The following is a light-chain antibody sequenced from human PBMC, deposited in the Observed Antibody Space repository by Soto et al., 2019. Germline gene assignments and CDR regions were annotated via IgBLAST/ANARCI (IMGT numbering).Light chain of an antibody. Sequence: DIVLTQSPDSLAVFLGERATINCKSSQSVLYSSSNRNYLAWYQQKPGQPPKLLVYWASTRESGVPDRFSGSGSATDFTLTISSLQAEDVAVYYCQQYYTTPLTFGGGTKVEIK. V-gene: IGKV4-1*01. CDR2: WAS. CDR1: QSVLYSSSNRNY. CDR3: QQYYTTPLT. J-gene: IGKJ4*01.